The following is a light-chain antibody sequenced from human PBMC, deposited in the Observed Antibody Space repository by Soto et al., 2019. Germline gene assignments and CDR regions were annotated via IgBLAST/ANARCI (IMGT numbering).Light chain of an antibody. V-gene: IGKV1D-16*01. J-gene: IGKJ3*01. Sequence: DIQMTQSPSSLSASVGDRVTITCRASQDISNWLAWYQQKPERAPKSLTYTASSLQSGVPSRFSGSGSGTDFTLTISSLQPEDSATYYCQQYDRFPFTFGPGTKVQIK. CDR2: TAS. CDR3: QQYDRFPFT. CDR1: QDISNW.